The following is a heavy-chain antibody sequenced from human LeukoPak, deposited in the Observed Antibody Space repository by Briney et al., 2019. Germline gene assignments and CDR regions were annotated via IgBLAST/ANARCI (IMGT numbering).Heavy chain of an antibody. V-gene: IGHV1-46*01. CDR2: INPSGGST. CDR1: GYTFTSYY. Sequence: GASVKVSCKASGYTFTSYYMHWVRQAPGQGLERMGIINPSGGSTSYAQKFQGRVTMTRDTSTSTVYMELSSLRSEDTAVYYCARDSGMGATTEAWFDPWGQGTLVTVSS. CDR3: ARDSGMGATTEAWFDP. D-gene: IGHD1-26*01. J-gene: IGHJ5*02.